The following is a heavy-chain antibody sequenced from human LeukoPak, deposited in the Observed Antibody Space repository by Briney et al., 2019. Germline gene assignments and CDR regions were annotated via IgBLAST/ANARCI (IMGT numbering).Heavy chain of an antibody. V-gene: IGHV3-30*18. J-gene: IGHJ4*02. CDR1: GFTFNSYG. CDR3: AKDHGSGSYPPYSFDY. Sequence: GGSLRPSCAASGFTFNSYGMHWVRQAPGKGLEWVAVISYDGTNKYYAASVKGRITISRDNSKNTLYLQMNDLRAEDTAVYYCAKDHGSGSYPPYSFDYWGQGTLVTVSS. D-gene: IGHD3-10*01. CDR2: ISYDGTNK.